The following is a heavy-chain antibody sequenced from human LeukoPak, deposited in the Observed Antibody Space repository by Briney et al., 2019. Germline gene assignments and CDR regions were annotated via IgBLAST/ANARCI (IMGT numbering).Heavy chain of an antibody. D-gene: IGHD1-26*01. V-gene: IGHV1-46*01. CDR3: TTRGIVGATVSEY. J-gene: IGHJ4*02. Sequence: ASVKVSCKASGYTFTSYYMHWVRQAPGQGLEWMGIINPSGGDTSYAQKFQGRLTMTRDTSTNTVYMELTSLKTEDTAVYYCTTRGIVGATVSEYWGQGTLVTVSS. CDR2: INPSGGDT. CDR1: GYTFTSYY.